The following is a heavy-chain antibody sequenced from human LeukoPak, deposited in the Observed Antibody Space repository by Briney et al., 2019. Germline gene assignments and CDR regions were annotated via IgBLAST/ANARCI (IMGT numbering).Heavy chain of an antibody. Sequence: PSETLSLTCTVSGGSMNTYYWSWIRQSPENGLEFIGYIYSSGTSDYNPSLKSRVVISLDTSKSQFSLKMKSETAADTAVYYCARRGTPYYYYYMDVWGSGTTVTVSS. CDR3: ARRGTPYYYYYMDV. CDR1: GGSMNTYY. J-gene: IGHJ6*03. V-gene: IGHV4-59*08. D-gene: IGHD3-16*01. CDR2: IYSSGTS.